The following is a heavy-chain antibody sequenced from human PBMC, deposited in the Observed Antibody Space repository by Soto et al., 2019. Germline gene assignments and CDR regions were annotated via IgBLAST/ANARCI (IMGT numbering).Heavy chain of an antibody. CDR2: IYYSGTT. CDR1: GGSFSPNY. J-gene: IGHJ4*02. V-gene: IGHV4-59*01. CDR3: ARESYQVSGATVVAY. D-gene: IGHD3-10*01. Sequence: PSETLSLTCTVSGGSFSPNYWSWIRQPPGKGLEWIGYIYYSGTTYHNPSLSSRVTMSVDTSKNQFSLKVNSVTAADTAVYYCARESYQVSGATVVAYWGQGTLVTVSS.